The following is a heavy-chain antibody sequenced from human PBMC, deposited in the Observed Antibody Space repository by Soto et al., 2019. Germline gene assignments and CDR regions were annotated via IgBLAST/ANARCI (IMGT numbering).Heavy chain of an antibody. CDR2: ISAYNGNT. D-gene: IGHD2-21*02. CDR3: ARNKDDIVVVTPFDP. Sequence: ASVKVSCKASGYTFTSYGISWVRQAPGQGLEWMGWISAYNGNTNYAQKLQGRVTMTTDTSTSTAYMELRSLRSDDTAVYYCARNKDDIVVVTPFDPWGQVTLVTVSS. CDR1: GYTFTSYG. J-gene: IGHJ5*02. V-gene: IGHV1-18*04.